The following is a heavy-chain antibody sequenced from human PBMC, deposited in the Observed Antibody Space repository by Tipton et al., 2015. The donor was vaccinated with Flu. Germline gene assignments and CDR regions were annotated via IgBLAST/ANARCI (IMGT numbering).Heavy chain of an antibody. V-gene: IGHV4-59*08. CDR2: IYYSGST. CDR3: ARHAAQGSAVVIAGRPYYYYYYMDV. D-gene: IGHD2-21*01. Sequence: TLSLTCTVSGGSISSYYWSWIRQPPGKGLEWIGYIYYSGSTNYNPSLKSRVTISVDTSKNQFSLKLSSVTAADTAVYYCARHAAQGSAVVIAGRPYYYYYYMDVWGKGTTVTVSS. J-gene: IGHJ6*03. CDR1: GGSISSYY.